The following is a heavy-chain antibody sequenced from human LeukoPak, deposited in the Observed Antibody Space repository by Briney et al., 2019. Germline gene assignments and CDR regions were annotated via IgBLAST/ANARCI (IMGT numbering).Heavy chain of an antibody. Sequence: PRGSLRLSCAASGFTFSSYAMSWVRQAPGKGLEWVSAISGSGGSTYYADSVKGRFTISRDNSKNTLYLQMNSLRAEDTAVYYCAKDVKTYYDFWSGHEGFDYWGQGTLVTVSS. CDR3: AKDVKTYYDFWSGHEGFDY. CDR1: GFTFSSYA. J-gene: IGHJ4*02. D-gene: IGHD3-3*01. V-gene: IGHV3-23*01. CDR2: ISGSGGST.